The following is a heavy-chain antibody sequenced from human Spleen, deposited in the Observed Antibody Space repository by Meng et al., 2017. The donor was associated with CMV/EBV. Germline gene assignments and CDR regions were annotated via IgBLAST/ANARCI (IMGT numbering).Heavy chain of an antibody. CDR1: GFTFSSYA. D-gene: IGHD3-3*01. CDR2: IRSKAYGGTT. CDR3: TRGRVVIPTF. Sequence: GGSLRLPCAASGFTFSSYAMGWVRQAPGKGLEWVGFIRSKAYGGTTEYAASVKGRFTISRDDSKSIAYLQMNSLKTEDTAVYYCTRGRVVIPTFWGQGTLVTVSS. J-gene: IGHJ4*02. V-gene: IGHV3-49*04.